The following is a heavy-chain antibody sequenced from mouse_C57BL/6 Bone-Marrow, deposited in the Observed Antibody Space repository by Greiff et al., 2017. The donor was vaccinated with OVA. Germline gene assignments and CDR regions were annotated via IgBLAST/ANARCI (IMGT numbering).Heavy chain of an antibody. D-gene: IGHD1-1*01. CDR1: GFNIKDDY. Sequence: EVQLQQSGAELVRPGASVKLSCTASGFNIKDDYMHWVKQRPEQGLEWIGWIDPENGDTEYASKFQGKATITADTSSNTAYLQLSSLTSEDTAVYYCTTVLLLPRAADYWGEGTSVTVSS. CDR2: IDPENGDT. V-gene: IGHV14-4*01. J-gene: IGHJ4*01. CDR3: TTVLLLPRAADY.